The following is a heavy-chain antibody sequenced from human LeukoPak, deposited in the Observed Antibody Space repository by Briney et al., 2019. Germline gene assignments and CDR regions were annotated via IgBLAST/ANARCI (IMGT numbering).Heavy chain of an antibody. J-gene: IGHJ4*02. V-gene: IGHV1-2*06. CDR2: INPNSGGT. CDR1: GYTFSGYY. Sequence: ASVKVSCKASGYTFSGYYMHWVRQAPGQGLEWMGRINPNSGGTNYAQKFQGRVTMTRDTSISTAYMELSRLRSDDTAVYYCARVQAVAANTVDYWGQGTLVTVSS. D-gene: IGHD6-19*01. CDR3: ARVQAVAANTVDY.